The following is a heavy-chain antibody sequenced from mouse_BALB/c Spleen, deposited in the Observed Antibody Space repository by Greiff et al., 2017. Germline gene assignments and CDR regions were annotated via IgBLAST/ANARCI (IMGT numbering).Heavy chain of an antibody. CDR3: ASSYDYVSWFAY. CDR2: ISSGGSYT. Sequence: EVKLMESGGDLVKPGGSLKLSCAASGFTFSSYGMSWVRQTPDKRLEWVATISSGGSYTYYPDSVKGRFTISRDNAKNTLYLQMSSLKSEDTAMYYCASSYDYVSWFAYWGQGTLVTVSA. D-gene: IGHD2-4*01. CDR1: GFTFSSYG. J-gene: IGHJ3*01. V-gene: IGHV5-6*01.